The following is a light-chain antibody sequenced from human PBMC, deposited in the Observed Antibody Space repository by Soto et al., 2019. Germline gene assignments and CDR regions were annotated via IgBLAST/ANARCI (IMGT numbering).Light chain of an antibody. Sequence: EIVLTQSPGTLSLSPGERATLSCRASQSVSSSFLAWYQQKPGQAPRLLIYGASIRATGIPDMFSGSGSGTDFTLTISRLEPEDFAVYYCQQSGSSPRTFGQGTKVEIK. J-gene: IGKJ1*01. CDR1: QSVSSSF. CDR2: GAS. CDR3: QQSGSSPRT. V-gene: IGKV3-20*01.